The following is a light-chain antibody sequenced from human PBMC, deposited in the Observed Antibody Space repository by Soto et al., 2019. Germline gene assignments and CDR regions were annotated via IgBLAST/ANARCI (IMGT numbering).Light chain of an antibody. J-gene: IGLJ2*01. Sequence: QSVLTQPPSVSGAPGQRVTISCTGSRSNIGARYDVHWYQQLPGTGPTLLTSGNSIRPLGVPDRFSGSKSGTSDSRANTGLQADDGADYYCQSYDSSLSGVIFVGGTKLTVL. CDR1: RSNIGARYD. CDR2: GNS. CDR3: QSYDSSLSGVI. V-gene: IGLV1-40*01.